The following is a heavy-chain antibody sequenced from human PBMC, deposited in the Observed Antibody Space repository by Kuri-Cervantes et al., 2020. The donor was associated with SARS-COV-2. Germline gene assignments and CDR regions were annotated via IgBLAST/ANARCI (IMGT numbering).Heavy chain of an antibody. Sequence: GGSLRLSCAASGFTFNNYAMHWVRQTPGEGLEWVAITSYDGTSKYYADSVKGRFTISRDNSKNTLYLQMNSLRAEDTAVYYCAKCVVGANVEAFDIWGQGTMVTVSS. CDR3: AKCVVGANVEAFDI. CDR1: GFTFNNYA. V-gene: IGHV3-30-3*02. CDR2: TSYDGTSK. D-gene: IGHD1-26*01. J-gene: IGHJ3*02.